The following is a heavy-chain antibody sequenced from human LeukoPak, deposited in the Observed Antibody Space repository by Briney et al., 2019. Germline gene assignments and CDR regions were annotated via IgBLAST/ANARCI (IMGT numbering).Heavy chain of an antibody. D-gene: IGHD2-21*02. J-gene: IGHJ3*02. Sequence: GGSLRLSCAASGFILSTHDVNWVRQAPGKGLEWVSFINSRSSTIYYADSVKGRFTISRDNSKNSLYLQMNSLRAEDTAVYYCTSHTGTGDAFRPFHIWGQGTMVTVSS. CDR1: GFILSTHD. CDR3: TSHTGTGDAFRPFHI. CDR2: INSRSSTI. V-gene: IGHV3-48*04.